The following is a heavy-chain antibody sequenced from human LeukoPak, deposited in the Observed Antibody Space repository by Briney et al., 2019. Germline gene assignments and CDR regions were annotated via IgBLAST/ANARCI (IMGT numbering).Heavy chain of an antibody. Sequence: GGSLRLSCAASGFTFSSYNMNWVRRALGKGLEWFLSISSSSSYIYYADSVKGRFTISRDNAKNSLYLQMNSLRAEDTAVYYCASPSPGGGAAGLFDYWGQGTLVTVSS. CDR2: ISSSSSYI. J-gene: IGHJ4*02. CDR1: GFTFSSYN. CDR3: ASPSPGGGAAGLFDY. V-gene: IGHV3-21*04. D-gene: IGHD6-13*01.